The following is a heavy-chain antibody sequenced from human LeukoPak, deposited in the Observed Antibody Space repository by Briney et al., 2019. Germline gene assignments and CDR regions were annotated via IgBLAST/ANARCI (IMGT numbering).Heavy chain of an antibody. V-gene: IGHV3-21*01. D-gene: IGHD6-6*01. CDR3: ARDSSSPDDPGYYYYYGMDV. J-gene: IGHJ6*02. Sequence: GGSLRLSCAASGFTFSSYSMNWVRQAPEKGLEWVSSISSSSSYIYYADSVKGRFTISRDNAKNSLYLQMNSLRAEDTAVYYCARDSSSPDDPGYYYYYGMDVWGQGTTVTVSS. CDR1: GFTFSSYS. CDR2: ISSSSSYI.